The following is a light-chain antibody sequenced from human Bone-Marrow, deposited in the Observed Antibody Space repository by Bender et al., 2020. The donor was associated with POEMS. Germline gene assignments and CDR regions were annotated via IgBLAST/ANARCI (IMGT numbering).Light chain of an antibody. Sequence: QSVLTQPPSASGTPGQRVTISCSGSSSSSNIGNNYVYWYQQLPGTAPKVLIYRDNQRPSGVPDRFSGSKSGTSASLAISGLRSEDEADYYCAAWDDSLNGWVFGGGTKLTVL. CDR2: RDN. CDR1: SSSSNIGNNY. CDR3: AAWDDSLNGWV. J-gene: IGLJ3*02. V-gene: IGLV1-47*01.